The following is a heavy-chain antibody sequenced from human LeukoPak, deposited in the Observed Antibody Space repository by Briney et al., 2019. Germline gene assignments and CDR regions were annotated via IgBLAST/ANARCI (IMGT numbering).Heavy chain of an antibody. D-gene: IGHD3-9*01. CDR1: RYTFTGYY. Sequence: GASVKVSCKTSRYTFTGYYMHWVRQATGQGLEWMGWMNPNSGNTGYAQKFQGRVTMARNTSISTAYMELSSLRSEDTAVYYCARGDWAPEYWGQGTLVTVSS. CDR3: ARGDWAPEY. CDR2: MNPNSGNT. V-gene: IGHV1-8*02. J-gene: IGHJ4*02.